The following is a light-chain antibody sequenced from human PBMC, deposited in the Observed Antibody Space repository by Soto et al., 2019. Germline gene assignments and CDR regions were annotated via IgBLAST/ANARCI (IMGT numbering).Light chain of an antibody. Sequence: DTPMTESPSTVSASDRDRVTITCWASQSISSWLAWYQQKPGKAPKLLIYKASSLESGVPSRFGGSGSGTEFTLTISSLQPDDFAAYYCQQYNSYSFTFGPGTKVAIK. V-gene: IGKV1-5*03. J-gene: IGKJ3*01. CDR1: QSISSW. CDR2: KAS. CDR3: QQYNSYSFT.